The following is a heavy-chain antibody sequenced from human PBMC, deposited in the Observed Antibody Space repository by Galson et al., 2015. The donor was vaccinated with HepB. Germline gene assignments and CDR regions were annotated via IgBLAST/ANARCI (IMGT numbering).Heavy chain of an antibody. V-gene: IGHV3-49*03. J-gene: IGHJ3*02. CDR3: TTGGNYGPYAFDI. CDR2: IRSKAYGGTT. Sequence: SLRLSCAASGFTFGDYAMSWFRQAPGKGLEWVGFIRSKAYGGTTEYAASVKGRFTISRDDSKNTLYLQMNSLKTEDTAVYYCTTGGNYGPYAFDIWGQGTMVTVSS. D-gene: IGHD4-23*01. CDR1: GFTFGDYA.